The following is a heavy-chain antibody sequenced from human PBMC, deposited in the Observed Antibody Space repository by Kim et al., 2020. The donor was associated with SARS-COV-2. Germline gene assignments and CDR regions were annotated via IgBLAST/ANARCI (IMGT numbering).Heavy chain of an antibody. CDR3: VKDMTATTAGSSGGVDY. CDR1: GFTFSSYA. CDR2: ISSNGGST. D-gene: IGHD5-12*01. Sequence: GGSLRLSCSASGFTFSSYAMHWVRQAPGKGLEYVSAISSNGGSTYYADSVKGRFTISRDNSKNTLYLQMSSLRAEDTAVYYCVKDMTATTAGSSGGVDYWGQGTLVTVSS. V-gene: IGHV3-64D*06. J-gene: IGHJ4*02.